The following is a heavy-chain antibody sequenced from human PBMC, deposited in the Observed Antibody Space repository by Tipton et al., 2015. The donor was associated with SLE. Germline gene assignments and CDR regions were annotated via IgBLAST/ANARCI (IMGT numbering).Heavy chain of an antibody. J-gene: IGHJ4*02. CDR1: GGSISSYY. Sequence: TLSLTCSVSGGSISSYYWSWIRQPPGKGLDWIGRIYTSGSTNYNPSLKSRVTISVDTSKNQFSLKLSSVTAADTAVYYCARDGSDWGQGTLVTVSS. V-gene: IGHV4-4*07. CDR2: IYTSGST. D-gene: IGHD6-25*01. CDR3: ARDGSD.